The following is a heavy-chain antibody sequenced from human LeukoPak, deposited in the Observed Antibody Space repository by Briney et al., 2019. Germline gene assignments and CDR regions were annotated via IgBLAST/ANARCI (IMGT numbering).Heavy chain of an antibody. J-gene: IGHJ6*03. Sequence: GGSLRLSCAASEFSVGSNYMTWVRQAPGKGLEWVANIKQDGSEKYYVDSVKGRFTISRDNAKNSLYLQMNSLRAEDTAVYYCATGQTGYHLSYYYYMDVWGKGTTVTVSS. CDR2: IKQDGSEK. V-gene: IGHV3-7*03. CDR3: ATGQTGYHLSYYYYMDV. D-gene: IGHD3-9*01. CDR1: EFSVGSNY.